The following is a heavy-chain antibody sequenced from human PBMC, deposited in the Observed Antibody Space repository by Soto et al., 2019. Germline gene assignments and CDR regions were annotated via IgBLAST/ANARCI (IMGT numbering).Heavy chain of an antibody. CDR2: IYAGSIT. J-gene: IGHJ4*01. CDR1: GFTVSSNY. D-gene: IGHD3-10*01. V-gene: IGHV3-53*01. Sequence: DVQLVESGGGLIQPGGSLRLSCAASGFTVSSNYMSWVRQAAGKGLEWVAVIYAGSITFYADSVKGRFTISRDNSKNSLYLQMDSLRFAATAVYYCARDSGYGSGNSVNHYLDCWGHGTQVTVSS. CDR3: ARDSGYGSGNSVNHYLDC.